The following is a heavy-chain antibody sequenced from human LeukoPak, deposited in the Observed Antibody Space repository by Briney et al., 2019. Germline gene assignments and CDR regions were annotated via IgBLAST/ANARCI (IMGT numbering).Heavy chain of an antibody. Sequence: GGSLRLSCAASGFTFDDYGMSWVRQAPGKGLEWVSGINWNGGSTGYADSVKGRFTISRDNSKNTLYLQMNRLRAEDTAVYYCAKNRVGGSYQVWDYWGQGTLVTVSS. D-gene: IGHD1-26*01. CDR2: INWNGGST. V-gene: IGHV3-20*04. J-gene: IGHJ4*02. CDR3: AKNRVGGSYQVWDY. CDR1: GFTFDDYG.